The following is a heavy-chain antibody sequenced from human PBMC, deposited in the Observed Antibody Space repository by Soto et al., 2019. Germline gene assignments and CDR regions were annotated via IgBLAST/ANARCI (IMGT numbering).Heavy chain of an antibody. CDR2: ISAYNGNT. V-gene: IGHV1-18*01. CDR1: GYTFTSYG. CDR3: ARGEMVYAIPRSSWFDP. D-gene: IGHD2-8*01. J-gene: IGHJ5*02. Sequence: ASVKVSCKASGYTFTSYGISWVRQAPGQGLEWMGWISAYNGNTNYAQKLQGRVTMTTDTSTSTAYMELRSLRSDDTAVYYCARGEMVYAIPRSSWFDPWGQGTLVTVSS.